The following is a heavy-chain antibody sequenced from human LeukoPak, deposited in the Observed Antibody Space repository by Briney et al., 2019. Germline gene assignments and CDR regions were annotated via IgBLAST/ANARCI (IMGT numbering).Heavy chain of an antibody. D-gene: IGHD5-12*01. CDR1: GYTFTSYG. CDR2: ISAYNGNT. Sequence: ASVKVSCKASGYTFTSYGISWVRQAPGQGLEWMGWISAYNGNTNYAQKLQGRVTMTTDTSTSTAYMELSRLTSDDTAVYYCARGQYSNTHTSIWGQGTLVTVSS. CDR3: ARGQYSNTHTSI. J-gene: IGHJ4*02. V-gene: IGHV1-18*01.